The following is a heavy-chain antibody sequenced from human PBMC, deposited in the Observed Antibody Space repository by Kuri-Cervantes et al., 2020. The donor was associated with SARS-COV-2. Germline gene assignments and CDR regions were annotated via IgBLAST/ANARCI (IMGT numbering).Heavy chain of an antibody. CDR2: ISSSSSYI. Sequence: GVLKISCAASGFTFSSYAVSWVRQAPGKGLEWVSSISSSSSYIYYADSVKGRFTISRDNAKNSLYLQMNSLRAEDTAVYYCARHEDIVVVPAALNYYYGMDVWGQGTTVTVSS. V-gene: IGHV3-21*01. CDR1: GFTFSSYA. D-gene: IGHD2-2*01. CDR3: ARHEDIVVVPAALNYYYGMDV. J-gene: IGHJ6*02.